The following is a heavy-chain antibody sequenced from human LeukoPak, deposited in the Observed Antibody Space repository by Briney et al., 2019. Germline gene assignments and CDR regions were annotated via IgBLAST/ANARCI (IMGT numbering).Heavy chain of an antibody. Sequence: SETLSLTCTVSGGSITSYYWGWIRQPPGKGMEYIGHIYYSGSTDYNPSLKSRVTMSVDTSKNQVSLKLSSVTAADTAVYYCASGITMIVVVITFDYWGQGTLVTVSS. CDR3: ASGITMIVVVITFDY. J-gene: IGHJ4*02. D-gene: IGHD3-22*01. V-gene: IGHV4-59*12. CDR1: GGSITSYY. CDR2: IYYSGST.